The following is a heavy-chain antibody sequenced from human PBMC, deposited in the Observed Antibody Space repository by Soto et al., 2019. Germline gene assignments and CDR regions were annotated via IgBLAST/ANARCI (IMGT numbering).Heavy chain of an antibody. CDR2: IYYSGST. CDR1: GGSISRYY. D-gene: IGHD5-12*01. J-gene: IGHJ6*02. Sequence: PSETLSLTCTVSGGSISRYYWSWSRQPPGKGLEWIGYIYYSGSTNYNPSLKSRVTISVDTSKNQFSLKLSSVTAADTAVYYCARRGRVGYGRGYCYGMDVSGQGTTVPVSS. V-gene: IGHV4-59*01. CDR3: ARRGRVGYGRGYCYGMDV.